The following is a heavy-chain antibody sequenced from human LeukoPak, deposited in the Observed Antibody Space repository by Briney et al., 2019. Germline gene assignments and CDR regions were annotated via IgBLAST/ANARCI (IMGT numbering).Heavy chain of an antibody. Sequence: SETLSLTCTVSGGSISSSSYYWGWIRQPPGKGLEWIGNIYYRGSTYYNPSLKSRVTISVDTSKNQFSLKLSSVTAADTAVYYCASPPQLVSSSPFFDYWGQGTLVTVSS. CDR1: GGSISSSSYY. CDR2: IYYRGST. D-gene: IGHD3-9*01. CDR3: ASPPQLVSSSPFFDY. J-gene: IGHJ4*02. V-gene: IGHV4-39*01.